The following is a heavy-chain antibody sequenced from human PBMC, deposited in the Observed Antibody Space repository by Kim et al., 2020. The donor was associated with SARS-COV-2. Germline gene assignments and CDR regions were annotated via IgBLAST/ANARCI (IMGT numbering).Heavy chain of an antibody. Sequence: ASVKVSCKASGYTFTSYGISWVRQAPGQGLEWMGWISAYNGNTNYAQKLQGRVTMTTDTSTSTAYMELRSLRSDDTAVYYCASFRRYYDILTGYPLDDAFDIWGQGTMVTVSS. CDR3: ASFRRYYDILTGYPLDDAFDI. CDR1: GYTFTSYG. D-gene: IGHD3-9*01. CDR2: ISAYNGNT. V-gene: IGHV1-18*01. J-gene: IGHJ3*02.